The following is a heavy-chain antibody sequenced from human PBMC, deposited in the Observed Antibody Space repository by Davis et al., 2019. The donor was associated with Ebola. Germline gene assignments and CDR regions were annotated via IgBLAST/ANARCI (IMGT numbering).Heavy chain of an antibody. CDR1: AITFSSYA. V-gene: IGHV3-48*02. D-gene: IGHD3-3*01. J-gene: IGHJ3*02. CDR2: ISTSSDTL. CDR3: ARVSGADAFDI. Sequence: GGSLRLSCADSAITFSSYAMTWVRQAPGKGLEWVAYISTSSDTLYYAESVKGRFTISRNNAKKSLHLQMHSLRDDDTALYYCARVSGADAFDIWGQGTMVTVTS.